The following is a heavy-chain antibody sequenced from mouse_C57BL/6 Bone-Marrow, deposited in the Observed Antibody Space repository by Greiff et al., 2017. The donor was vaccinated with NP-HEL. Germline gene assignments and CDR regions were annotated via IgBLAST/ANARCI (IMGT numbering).Heavy chain of an antibody. CDR2: IYPRSGNT. V-gene: IGHV1-81*01. Sequence: QVQLKESGAELARPGASVKLSCKASGYTFTSYGISWVKQRTGQGLEWIGEIYPRSGNTYYNEKFKGKATLTADKSSSTAYMELRSLTSEDSAVYFCARGGQLRLRAYWGQGTTLTVSS. CDR1: GYTFTSYG. D-gene: IGHD3-2*02. J-gene: IGHJ2*01. CDR3: ARGGQLRLRAY.